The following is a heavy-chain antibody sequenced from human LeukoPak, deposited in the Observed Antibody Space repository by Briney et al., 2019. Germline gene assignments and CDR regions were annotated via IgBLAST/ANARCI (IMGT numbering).Heavy chain of an antibody. CDR3: ARDKRDIVEVPAALPDYGMDA. CDR1: GYTFTSYY. D-gene: IGHD2-2*01. Sequence: VASVNVSSKASGYTFTSYYMHSVRQAPGQGLEWMGIINPSGGSTSYAQKFQGRVTMTRDTSTSTVSMELSSLRSEDTAVYYCARDKRDIVEVPAALPDYGMDAWGQGTTVTVSS. J-gene: IGHJ6*01. V-gene: IGHV1-46*01. CDR2: INPSGGST.